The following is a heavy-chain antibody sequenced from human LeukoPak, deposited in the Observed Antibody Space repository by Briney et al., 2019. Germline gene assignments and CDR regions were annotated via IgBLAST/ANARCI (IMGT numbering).Heavy chain of an antibody. CDR2: IRYDGSNE. Sequence: EGSLRLSCAASGFTFSNYGMHWVRQAPGKGLEWVAFIRYDGSNEYYADSVKGRFTISRDNSKNTLYLQMNSLRAEDTAVYSCAKPPSPYDFWSGFDYFDYWGQGTLVTVSS. CDR3: AKPPSPYDFWSGFDYFDY. J-gene: IGHJ4*02. D-gene: IGHD3-3*01. V-gene: IGHV3-30*02. CDR1: GFTFSNYG.